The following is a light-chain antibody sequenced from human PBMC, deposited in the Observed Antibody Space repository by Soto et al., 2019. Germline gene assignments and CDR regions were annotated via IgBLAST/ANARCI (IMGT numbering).Light chain of an antibody. CDR1: RSVSSS. J-gene: IGKJ4*01. CDR3: QQRSDWVT. V-gene: IGKV3-11*01. Sequence: EIVLTQSPATLSLSPGEGATLSCRAGRSVSSSVAWYQQKPGQAPRLLIYDASNWATGIPVRFSGSGSGTDFTLTIRSLEPEDFAVYYCQQRSDWVTFGGGTKVEL. CDR2: DAS.